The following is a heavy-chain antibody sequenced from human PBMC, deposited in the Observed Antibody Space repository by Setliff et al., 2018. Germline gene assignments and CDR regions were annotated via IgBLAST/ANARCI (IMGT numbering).Heavy chain of an antibody. D-gene: IGHD2-2*01. V-gene: IGHV5-51*01. CDR1: GYRFTSYW. CDR3: ARRVGVVVSNWFDP. CDR2: IYPGDSVT. J-gene: IGHJ5*02. Sequence: GESLKISCQGSGYRFTSYWIGWVRQMPGKGLEWMGIIYPGDSVTRYSPSFQGQVTISADKSISTAYLQWSSLKASDTAMYYCARRVGVVVSNWFDPWGQGTLVTVSS.